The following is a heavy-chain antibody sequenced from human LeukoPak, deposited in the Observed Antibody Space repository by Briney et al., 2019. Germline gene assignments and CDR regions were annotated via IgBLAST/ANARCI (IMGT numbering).Heavy chain of an antibody. V-gene: IGHV3-23*01. J-gene: IGHJ4*02. CDR3: SRNIHCDY. Sequence: PGGSLRLSCAAPVFTFSNSVMIWVRQAPGKGLQWVSSLIGSDGTTYYADSVKGRFTISRDSSKNTLYLQMNSLRAEDTAIYYCSRNIHCDYWGQGTQVTVSS. CDR2: LIGSDGTT. CDR1: VFTFSNSV. D-gene: IGHD2-2*02.